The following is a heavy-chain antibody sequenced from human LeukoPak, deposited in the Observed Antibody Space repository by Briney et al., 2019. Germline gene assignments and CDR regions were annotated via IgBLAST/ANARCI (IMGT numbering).Heavy chain of an antibody. CDR2: IYYSGSP. CDR3: ARQYDSSGYYYFDY. J-gene: IGHJ4*02. Sequence: PSETLSLTCTVSGGSISSSSYYWGWIRQPPGKGLEWIGSIYYSGSPYYNPSLKSRVTISVDTSKNQFSLKLSSVTAADTAVYYCARQYDSSGYYYFDYWGQGTLVTVSS. D-gene: IGHD3-22*01. V-gene: IGHV4-39*01. CDR1: GGSISSSSYY.